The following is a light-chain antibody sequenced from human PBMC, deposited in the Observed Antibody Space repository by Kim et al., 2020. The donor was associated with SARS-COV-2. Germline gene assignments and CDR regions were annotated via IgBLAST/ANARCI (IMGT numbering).Light chain of an antibody. CDR3: QQYDNWPPYT. CDR2: GAS. Sequence: VSPEERATLSRRASQSVNSNLAWYPQKPGQAPRLLIYGASTRATDIPDRFSGSGSGTEFTLIISNLHSEDIAVYYCQQYDNWPPYTFGQGTKLEI. J-gene: IGKJ2*01. CDR1: QSVNSN. V-gene: IGKV3-15*01.